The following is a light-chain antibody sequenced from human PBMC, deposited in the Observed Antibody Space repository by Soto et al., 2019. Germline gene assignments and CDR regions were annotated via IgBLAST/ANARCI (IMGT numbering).Light chain of an antibody. CDR3: QQYNSYPGT. CDR2: DAS. J-gene: IGKJ1*01. V-gene: IGKV1-5*01. Sequence: DIQMTQSPSTLSASVGDRVTITCRASQSISSWLAWYQQKPGKAPKLLIYDASSLESGVPSRFSGSGSGTEFTLTISSLQPDDFAIYYCQQYNSYPGTFGQGTKVDI. CDR1: QSISSW.